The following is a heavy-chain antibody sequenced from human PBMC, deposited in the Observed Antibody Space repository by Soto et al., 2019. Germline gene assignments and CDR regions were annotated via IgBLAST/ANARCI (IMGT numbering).Heavy chain of an antibody. CDR1: GYTFTGYY. J-gene: IGHJ6*02. V-gene: IGHV1-2*04. Sequence: ASLKVSGKASGYTFTGYYMHWVRQAPGQGLEWMGWINPNSGGTNYAQKFQGWVTMTRDTSISTAYMELSRLRSDDTAVYYCARGTYRDYSSWSGIYYYYYGMDVWGQGTTVTVSS. D-gene: IGHD6-13*01. CDR3: ARGTYRDYSSWSGIYYYYYGMDV. CDR2: INPNSGGT.